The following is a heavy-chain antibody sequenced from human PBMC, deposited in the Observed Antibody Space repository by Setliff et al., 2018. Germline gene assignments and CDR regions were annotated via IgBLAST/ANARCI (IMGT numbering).Heavy chain of an antibody. J-gene: IGHJ3*01. CDR2: IFSDGTT. V-gene: IGHV4-59*01. Sequence: SETLSLTCSVSGDSINNFYWNWIRQSPGTGLEWIGYIFSDGTTYYNPSQKSRVAMSVDTSKKQFSLSLSAVTAADTAKYYCARAPLDYSSRAFDFWGQGTMVTVSS. CDR1: GDSINNFY. CDR3: ARAPLDYSSRAFDF. D-gene: IGHD2-15*01.